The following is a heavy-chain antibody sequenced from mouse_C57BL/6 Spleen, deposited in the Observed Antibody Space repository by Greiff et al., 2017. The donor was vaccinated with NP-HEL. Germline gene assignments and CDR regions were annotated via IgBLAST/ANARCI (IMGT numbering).Heavy chain of an antibody. CDR2: IYPRSGNT. D-gene: IGHD4-1*01. V-gene: IGHV1-81*01. Sequence: VKLQESGAELARPGASVKLSCKASGYTFTSYGISWVKQRTGQGLEWIGEIYPRSGNTYYNEKFKGKATLTADKSSSTAYMELRSLTSEDSAVYFCARSKANWWYFDVWGTGTTVTVSS. CDR1: GYTFTSYG. J-gene: IGHJ1*03. CDR3: ARSKANWWYFDV.